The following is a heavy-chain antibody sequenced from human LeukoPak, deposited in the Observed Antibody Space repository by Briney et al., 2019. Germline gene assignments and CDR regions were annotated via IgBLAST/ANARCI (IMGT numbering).Heavy chain of an antibody. Sequence: GGSLRLSCAASGFTFSNYAMHWVRQAPGRGLEWVAVVSYDGNNKYYADSVKGRFTISRDNSKNTLYLQMNSLRAEDTAVYYCARAIGAAAGTSFDYWGQGTLVTVSS. V-gene: IGHV3-30*14. CDR1: GFTFSNYA. CDR2: VSYDGNNK. D-gene: IGHD6-13*01. CDR3: ARAIGAAAGTSFDY. J-gene: IGHJ4*02.